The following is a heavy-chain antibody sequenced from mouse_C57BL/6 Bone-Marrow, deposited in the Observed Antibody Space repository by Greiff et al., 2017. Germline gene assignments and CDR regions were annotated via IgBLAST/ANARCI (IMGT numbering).Heavy chain of an antibody. Sequence: EVKLQASGPGLVKPSQSLSLTCSVTGYSITSGYYWNWIRQFPGNKLEWRGYISYDGSYNYNPSLKNRSSITSDTSKNPFFLKLNSVTTEDTATYYCARSPFITTVVATYWYFDVWGTGTTVTVSS. J-gene: IGHJ1*03. D-gene: IGHD1-1*01. CDR2: ISYDGSY. V-gene: IGHV3-6*01. CDR3: ARSPFITTVVATYWYFDV. CDR1: GYSITSGYY.